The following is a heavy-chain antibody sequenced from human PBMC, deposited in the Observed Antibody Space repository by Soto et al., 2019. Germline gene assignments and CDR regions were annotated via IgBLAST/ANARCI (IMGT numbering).Heavy chain of an antibody. CDR3: AKDRYSNSYGMDV. D-gene: IGHD4-4*01. Sequence: QVQLVESGGGMVQPGRSLRLSCAASGFTFSSYGMHWVRQAPGKGLEWVAVISYDGSNKYYADSVKGRFTISRDNSKNTLYLQMNSLRGEDTAVYYCAKDRYSNSYGMDVWGQGTTVTVSS. V-gene: IGHV3-30*18. J-gene: IGHJ6*02. CDR1: GFTFSSYG. CDR2: ISYDGSNK.